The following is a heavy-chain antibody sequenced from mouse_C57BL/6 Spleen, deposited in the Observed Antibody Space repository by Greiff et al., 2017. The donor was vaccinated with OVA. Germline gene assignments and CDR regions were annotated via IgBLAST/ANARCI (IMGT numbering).Heavy chain of an antibody. Sequence: VQLQQSGAELARPGASVKLSCKASGYTFTSYGISWVKQRTGQGLEWIGEIYPRSGNTYYNEKFKGKATLTADKSSSTAYMELRSLTSEDSAVYFCARGHRESNYDWYFDVWGTGTTVTVSS. D-gene: IGHD2-5*01. J-gene: IGHJ1*03. CDR2: IYPRSGNT. CDR3: ARGHRESNYDWYFDV. V-gene: IGHV1-81*01. CDR1: GYTFTSYG.